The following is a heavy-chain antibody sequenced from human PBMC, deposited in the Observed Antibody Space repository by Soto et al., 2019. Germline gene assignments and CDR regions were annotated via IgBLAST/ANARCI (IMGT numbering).Heavy chain of an antibody. V-gene: IGHV1-69*13. D-gene: IGHD5-18*01. CDR2: IIPIFGTS. CDR1: GGTFSSYA. CDR3: AGAPGPQIQLWPPDTWFDP. J-gene: IGHJ5*02. Sequence: SSVKVSCKASGGTFSSYAISWVRQAPGQGLEWMGGIIPIFGTSNYAQKFQGRVTITADESTSTAYMELSSLRSEDTAVYYCAGAPGPQIQLWPPDTWFDPWGTGTLVTVSS.